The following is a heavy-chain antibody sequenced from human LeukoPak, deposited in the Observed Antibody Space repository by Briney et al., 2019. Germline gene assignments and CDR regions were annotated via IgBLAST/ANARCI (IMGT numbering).Heavy chain of an antibody. CDR1: GFTFSSYA. Sequence: GVSLRLSCAASGFTFSSYAMSWVRQAPGKGLEWVSAISGSGGSTYYTDSAKGRFTIYRDNSKNTLYLQKNSLRGEDTGVYYCAKEEYPMVMYDAFDIWGQGTMVNVFS. J-gene: IGHJ3*02. CDR2: ISGSGGST. V-gene: IGHV3-23*01. D-gene: IGHD5-18*01. CDR3: AKEEYPMVMYDAFDI.